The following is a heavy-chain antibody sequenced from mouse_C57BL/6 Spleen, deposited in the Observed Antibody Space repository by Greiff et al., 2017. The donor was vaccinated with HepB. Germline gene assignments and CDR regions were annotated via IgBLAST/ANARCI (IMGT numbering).Heavy chain of an antibody. V-gene: IGHV1-82*01. J-gene: IGHJ4*01. CDR1: GYAFSSSW. CDR2: IYPGDGDT. CDR3: ARSDYGMDY. Sequence: VQLQQSGPELVKPGASVKISCKASGYAFSSSWMNWVKQRPGKGLEWIGRIYPGDGDTNYNGKFKGKATLTADKSSSTAYMQLSSLTSEDSVVYFCARSDYGMDYWGQGTSVTVSS.